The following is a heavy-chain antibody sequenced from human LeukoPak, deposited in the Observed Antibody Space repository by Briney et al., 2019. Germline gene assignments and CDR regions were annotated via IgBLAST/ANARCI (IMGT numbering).Heavy chain of an antibody. CDR2: ISAYNSNT. Sequence: GASVKVSCKASGYTFTSYGISWVRQAPGQGLEWMGWISAYNSNTNYAQKLQGRVTMTTDTSTSTAYMELRSLRSDDTAVYYCARDYCSSTSCYFDYWGQGTLVTVSS. CDR3: ARDYCSSTSCYFDY. D-gene: IGHD2-2*01. J-gene: IGHJ4*02. V-gene: IGHV1-18*01. CDR1: GYTFTSYG.